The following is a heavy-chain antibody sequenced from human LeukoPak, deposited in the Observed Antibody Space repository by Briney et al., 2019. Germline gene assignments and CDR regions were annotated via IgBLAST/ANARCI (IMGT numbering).Heavy chain of an antibody. CDR1: GGSFSGYY. Sequence: SETPSLTCAVYGGSFSGYYWSWIRQPPGKGLEWIGEINHSGSTNYNPSLKSRVTISVDTSKNQFSLKLSSVTAADTAVYYCARVGYSSSSFPFDYWGQGTLVTVSS. CDR2: INHSGST. D-gene: IGHD6-6*01. CDR3: ARVGYSSSSFPFDY. V-gene: IGHV4-34*01. J-gene: IGHJ4*02.